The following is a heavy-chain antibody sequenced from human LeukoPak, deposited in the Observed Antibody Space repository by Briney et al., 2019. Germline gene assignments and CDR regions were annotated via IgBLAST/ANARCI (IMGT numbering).Heavy chain of an antibody. CDR3: ARPPDDYGIDY. D-gene: IGHD4-17*01. CDR1: GFPFSSYW. CDR2: IKQNGSEK. J-gene: IGHJ4*02. Sequence: GGSLRLSCAASGFPFSSYWMSWVRQAPGKGLEWVANIKQNGSEKYYVDSVKGRFTISRDNAKSSLYLQMNSLRAEDTAVYYCARPPDDYGIDYWGQGILVTVSS. V-gene: IGHV3-7*03.